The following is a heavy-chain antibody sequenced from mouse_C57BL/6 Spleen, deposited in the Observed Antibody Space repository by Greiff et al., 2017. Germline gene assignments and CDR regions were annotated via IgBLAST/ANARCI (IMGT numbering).Heavy chain of an antibody. Sequence: EVLLVESGGGLVKPGGSLKLSCAASGFTFSSYTMSWVRQTPGKRLEWVATISGGGGNTYYPDSVKGRFTISKDNAKNTLYLQMSSLKSEDTALYYCARGYYGAMDYWGQGTSVTVSS. D-gene: IGHD1-1*01. V-gene: IGHV5-9*01. CDR3: ARGYYGAMDY. J-gene: IGHJ4*01. CDR1: GFTFSSYT. CDR2: ISGGGGNT.